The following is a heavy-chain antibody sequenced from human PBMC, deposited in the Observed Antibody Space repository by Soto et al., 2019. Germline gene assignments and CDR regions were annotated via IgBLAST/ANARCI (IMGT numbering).Heavy chain of an antibody. V-gene: IGHV1-8*01. Sequence: QVQLMQSGAEVKKPGASVKVSCKASRYPFTSYDIHWVQQATGQGLEWMGWMNPNSGNTAFAQKFQDRVTMTRNTSTRIAYMELSSLRSEDTAVYYCARETYNSGESAFDIWGQGTMVTVSS. CDR2: MNPNSGNT. J-gene: IGHJ3*02. D-gene: IGHD3-22*01. CDR3: ARETYNSGESAFDI. CDR1: RYPFTSYD.